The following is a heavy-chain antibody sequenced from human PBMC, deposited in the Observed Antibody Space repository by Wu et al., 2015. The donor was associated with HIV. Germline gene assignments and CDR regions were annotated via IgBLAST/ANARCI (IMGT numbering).Heavy chain of an antibody. CDR2: IIPIFGTA. CDR1: GGTFSSYA. D-gene: IGHD6-13*01. J-gene: IGHJ5*02. V-gene: IGHV1-69*13. CDR3: ARGPREIGSWSYSSSWYNWFDP. Sequence: QVQLVQSGAEVKKPGSSVKVSCKASGGTFSSYAISWVRQAPGQGLEWMGRIIPIFGTANYAQKFQGRVTITADESTSTAYMELSSLRSEDTAVYYCARGPREIGSWSYSSSWYNWFDPWGQGTLVTVSS.